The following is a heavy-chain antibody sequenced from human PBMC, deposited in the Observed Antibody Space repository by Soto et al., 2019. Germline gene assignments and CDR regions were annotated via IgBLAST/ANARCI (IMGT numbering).Heavy chain of an antibody. D-gene: IGHD3-22*01. CDR3: ATGYYYHSCGYYSAFDI. V-gene: IGHV4-59*01. Sequence: SETLSLTCTVSGGSISSDYWSWIRQPPGKGLEWIGYIYYSGSTNYNPSLKSRVTISVDTSKNQLSLKLSSVTAADTAVYYCATGYYYHSCGYYSAFDIWGQGTMVTVSS. CDR1: GGSISSDY. CDR2: IYYSGST. J-gene: IGHJ3*02.